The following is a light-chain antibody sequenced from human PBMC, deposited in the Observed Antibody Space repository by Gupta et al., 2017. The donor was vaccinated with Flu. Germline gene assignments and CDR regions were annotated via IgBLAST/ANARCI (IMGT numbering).Light chain of an antibody. CDR1: QSLSRNPLASS. J-gene: IGKJ1*01. Sequence: EVVLTQSPGTLSLSPGERATLSCRASQSLSRNPLASSLGWYQQKPGQAPRLLIYDASSRVTGAPDRFTGSGSGTDFTLTISRLEPEDFAVYYCQQYGSSVWTFGQGTKVEIK. CDR3: QQYGSSVWT. CDR2: DAS. V-gene: IGKV3-20*01.